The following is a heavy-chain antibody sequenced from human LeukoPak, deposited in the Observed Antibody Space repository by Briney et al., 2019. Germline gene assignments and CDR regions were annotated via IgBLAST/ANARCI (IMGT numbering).Heavy chain of an antibody. CDR2: INHSGST. V-gene: IGHV4-34*01. D-gene: IGHD3-22*01. Sequence: SETLSLTCAVYGGSFSGYYWSWIRQPPGKGLEWIGEINHSGSTNYNPSLKSRVTISVDTSKNQFSLELSSVTAADTAVYYCAVEYDSSGYYFDYWGQGTLVTVSS. CDR1: GGSFSGYY. J-gene: IGHJ4*02. CDR3: AVEYDSSGYYFDY.